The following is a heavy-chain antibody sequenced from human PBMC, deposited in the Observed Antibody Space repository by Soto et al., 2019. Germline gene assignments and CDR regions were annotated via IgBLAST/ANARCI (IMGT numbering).Heavy chain of an antibody. J-gene: IGHJ5*02. CDR2: IIPILGIA. V-gene: IGHV1-69*08. CDR1: GGTFSSYT. D-gene: IGHD4-17*01. Sequence: QVQLVQSGAEVKKPGSSVKVSCKASGGTFSSYTISWVRQAPGQGLEWMGRIIPILGIANYAQKFQGRVTITADKATSTAYTELSSRRSEDTAVYYCARDRGMTTAPGGWFDPWGQGTLVTVSS. CDR3: ARDRGMTTAPGGWFDP.